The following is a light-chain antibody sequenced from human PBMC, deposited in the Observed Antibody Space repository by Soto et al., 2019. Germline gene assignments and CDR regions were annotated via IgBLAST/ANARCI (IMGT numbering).Light chain of an antibody. CDR2: QDK. CDR3: QAWDSSIVV. J-gene: IGLJ2*01. CDR1: KLGDKY. Sequence: SSELTQPSSVSVSPGQTASITCSGDKLGDKYACWYQQKPGQSPVLVIYQDKKRPSGIPERFSGSNSGNTATLTISGTQAMDEADYYCQAWDSSIVVFGGGTKLTVL. V-gene: IGLV3-1*01.